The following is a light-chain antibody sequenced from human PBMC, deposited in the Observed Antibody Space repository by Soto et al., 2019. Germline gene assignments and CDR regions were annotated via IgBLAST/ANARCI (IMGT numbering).Light chain of an antibody. Sequence: EIVLTQSPGTLSLSPGERATLSCRASQSVSSNNLAWYQQKPGQAPRLLIYGASARVTGIPDRFSGSGSGTDFTLTISRLEPEDFAVYSCQQYGSSPLTFGPGTKVDIK. V-gene: IGKV3-20*01. CDR2: GAS. J-gene: IGKJ3*01. CDR1: QSVSSNN. CDR3: QQYGSSPLT.